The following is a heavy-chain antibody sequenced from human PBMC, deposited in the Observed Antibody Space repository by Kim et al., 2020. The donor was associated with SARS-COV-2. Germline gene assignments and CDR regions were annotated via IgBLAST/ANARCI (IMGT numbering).Heavy chain of an antibody. J-gene: IGHJ6*02. V-gene: IGHV3-11*06. Sequence: DSVKGRFTISRDNAKNSLYLQMNSLRAEDTAVYYCARDEYSYGYSYGMDVWGQGTTVTVSS. D-gene: IGHD5-18*01. CDR3: ARDEYSYGYSYGMDV.